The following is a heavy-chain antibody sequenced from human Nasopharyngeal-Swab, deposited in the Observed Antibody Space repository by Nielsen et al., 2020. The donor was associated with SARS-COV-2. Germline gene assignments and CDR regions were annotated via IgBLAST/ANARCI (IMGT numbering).Heavy chain of an antibody. V-gene: IGHV4-38-2*02. CDR3: ARDAYYDFWGDYSSGLDV. CDR1: GYSISSNYY. D-gene: IGHD3-3*01. J-gene: IGHJ6*02. Sequence: SETLSLTCSVSGYSISSNYYWGWIRQPPGKGLEWIGNIYHSGSTNYNPSLKSRVTISVDTSKNQFSLKLNSVTAADTAVYYCARDAYYDFWGDYSSGLDVWGHGATVTVSS. CDR2: IYHSGST.